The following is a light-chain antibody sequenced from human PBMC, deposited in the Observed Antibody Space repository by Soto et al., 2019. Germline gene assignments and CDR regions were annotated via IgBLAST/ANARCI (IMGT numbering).Light chain of an antibody. CDR1: SSDVGGYNY. CDR2: AVT. CDR3: CSYTSSTTYV. Sequence: QSFLTQPASVSGSPGQSITISCTGTSSDVGGYNYVSWYQQHPGKAPKLIIYAVTNRPSGVSIRFSGSKSGNTASLTISGLQAEDEADYYCCSYTSSTTYVFGHGTTVTVL. V-gene: IGLV2-14*01. J-gene: IGLJ1*01.